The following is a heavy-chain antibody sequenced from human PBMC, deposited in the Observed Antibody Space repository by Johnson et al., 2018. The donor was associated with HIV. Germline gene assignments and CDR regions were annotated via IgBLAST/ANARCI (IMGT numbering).Heavy chain of an antibody. J-gene: IGHJ3*01. Sequence: QVQLLESGGGILQPGGSLILSCAASGFTFSSYGMHWVRQAPGKGLEWVAFIQNNIKDKFYADSVKGRFTISRDNSKNTLYLQLNSLRADDTALYYCARELGIQSFDLWGQGTMVTVSS. D-gene: IGHD7-27*01. CDR3: ARELGIQSFDL. CDR2: IQNNIKDK. V-gene: IGHV3-30*02. CDR1: GFTFSSYG.